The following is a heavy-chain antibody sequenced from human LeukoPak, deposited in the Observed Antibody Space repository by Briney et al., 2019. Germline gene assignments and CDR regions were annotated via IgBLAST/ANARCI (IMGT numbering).Heavy chain of an antibody. V-gene: IGHV5-51*01. CDR2: IYPDDSDT. CDR1: GNSFTNYW. J-gene: IGHJ4*02. Sequence: PGESLKISCKASGNSFTNYWIGWVRQLPGKGLEWMGIIYPDDSDTRYSPSFQGQVTISVGKSISTAYLQWSSLKASDTAMYYCASLPRGSSGWNYFDYWGQGTLVTVSS. CDR3: ASLPRGSSGWNYFDY. D-gene: IGHD6-19*01.